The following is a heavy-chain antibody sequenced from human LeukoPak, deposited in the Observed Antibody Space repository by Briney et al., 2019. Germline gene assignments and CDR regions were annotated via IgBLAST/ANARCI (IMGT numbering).Heavy chain of an antibody. J-gene: IGHJ4*02. Sequence: PGGSLRLSCAASGFTFSSYGMSWVRQAQGKGLEWVSSITTSGGSTYYADSVKGRFTVSRDNSKNMVYLQMDSLRAEDTAVYYCTGGRSAYWGQGTLVTVSS. D-gene: IGHD1-1*01. CDR3: TGGRSAY. CDR2: ITTSGGST. V-gene: IGHV3-23*01. CDR1: GFTFSSYG.